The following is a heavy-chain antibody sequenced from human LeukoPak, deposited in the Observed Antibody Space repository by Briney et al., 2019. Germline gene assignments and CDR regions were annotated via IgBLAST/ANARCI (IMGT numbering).Heavy chain of an antibody. V-gene: IGHV3-23*01. CDR3: AKRLWFGELMFDY. D-gene: IGHD3-10*01. Sequence: PGGSLRLSCAASGFTFSSYAMSWVRQAPGKGLEWVSAISGSGGSTYYTDSVKGRFTISRDNSKNTLYLQMNSLRAEDTAVYYCAKRLWFGELMFDYWGQGTLVTVSS. CDR2: ISGSGGST. CDR1: GFTFSSYA. J-gene: IGHJ4*02.